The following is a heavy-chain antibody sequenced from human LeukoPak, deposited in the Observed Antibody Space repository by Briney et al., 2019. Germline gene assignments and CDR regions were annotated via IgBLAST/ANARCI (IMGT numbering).Heavy chain of an antibody. D-gene: IGHD3-10*01. CDR3: AKDRTPTITMVRGVPFDY. J-gene: IGHJ4*02. V-gene: IGHV3-23*01. Sequence: GGSLRLSWAAAGFTFSSYAMSWVRQAPGKGLEWVSAISGSGGSTYYADSVKGRFTISRDNSKTTLYLQMNSLRAEDTAVYYCAKDRTPTITMVRGVPFDYWGQGTLVTVSS. CDR1: GFTFSSYA. CDR2: ISGSGGST.